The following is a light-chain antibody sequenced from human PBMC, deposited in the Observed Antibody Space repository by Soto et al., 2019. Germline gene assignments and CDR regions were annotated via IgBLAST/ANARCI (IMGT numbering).Light chain of an antibody. CDR1: SSDVGGYHF. CDR3: SSYSGSNIVV. V-gene: IGLV2-8*01. CDR2: EVS. Sequence: HSALTQPPSASGSPGQSVTISCTGTSSDVGGYHFVSWYQQHPGKAPKLMIYEVSERPSGVPDRFSGSKSGNTASLNVSGLQAEDEADYYCSSYSGSNIVVFGGGTQLTVL. J-gene: IGLJ2*01.